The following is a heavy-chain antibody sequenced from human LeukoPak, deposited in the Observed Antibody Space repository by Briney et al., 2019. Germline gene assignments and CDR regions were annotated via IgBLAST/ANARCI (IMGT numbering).Heavy chain of an antibody. J-gene: IGHJ4*02. D-gene: IGHD2-15*01. CDR3: ARDGGIGGSCYSDY. CDR1: GFTFSSYG. V-gene: IGHV3-33*01. Sequence: GGSLRLSCAASGFTFSSYGMHWVRQAPGKGLEWAAVIWYDGSNKYYADSVKGRFTISRDNSKNTLYLQMNSLRAEDTAVYYCARDGGIGGSCYSDYWGQGTLVTVSS. CDR2: IWYDGSNK.